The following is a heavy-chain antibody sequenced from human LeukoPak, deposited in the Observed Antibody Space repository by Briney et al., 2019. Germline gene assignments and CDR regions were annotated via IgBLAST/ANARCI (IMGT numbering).Heavy chain of an antibody. CDR2: IYHSGST. CDR3: ARHRGSSYGYYYYYYMDV. CDR1: GYSISSGYY. D-gene: IGHD5-18*01. V-gene: IGHV4-38-2*01. Sequence: SETLPLTCAVSGYSISSGYYWGWIRQPPGKGLEWIGSIYHSGSTYYNPSLKSRVTISVDTSKNQFSLKLSSVTAADTAVYYCARHRGSSYGYYYYYYMDVWGKGTTVTVSS. J-gene: IGHJ6*03.